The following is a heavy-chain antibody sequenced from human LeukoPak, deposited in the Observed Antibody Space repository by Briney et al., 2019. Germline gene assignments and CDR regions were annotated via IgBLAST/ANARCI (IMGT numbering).Heavy chain of an antibody. Sequence: ASVKVSCKVSGYTLSELFMHWVRQTPGKGLEWMGGFDPEDGEIIYAQKFQGRVTMTEDTSTDTAYMELSSLRSEDTALYYCAIWGTGSYPDPAFDYWGQGTLVIVSS. CDR3: AIWGTGSYPDPAFDY. J-gene: IGHJ4*02. V-gene: IGHV1-24*01. D-gene: IGHD1-26*01. CDR1: GYTLSELF. CDR2: FDPEDGEI.